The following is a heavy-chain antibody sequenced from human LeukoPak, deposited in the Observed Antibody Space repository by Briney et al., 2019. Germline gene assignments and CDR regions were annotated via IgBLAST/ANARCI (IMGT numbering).Heavy chain of an antibody. V-gene: IGHV3-66*04. D-gene: IGHD4-17*01. CDR3: TRRGYGDYAPFDY. CDR1: GFTVSSNY. CDR2: IYSGGTT. Sequence: GGSLRLSCAVSGFTVSSNYMSWVRQAPGKGLEWVSFIYSGGTTYYADSVKGRFTTSSDNSKNTLYLQMNSLRAEDTAVYYCTRRGYGDYAPFDYWGQGTLVTVSS. J-gene: IGHJ4*02.